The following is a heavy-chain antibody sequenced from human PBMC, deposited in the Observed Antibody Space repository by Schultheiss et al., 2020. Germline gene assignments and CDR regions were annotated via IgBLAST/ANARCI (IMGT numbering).Heavy chain of an antibody. D-gene: IGHD3-10*01. CDR2: IYLDDDN. Sequence: SGPTLAKPTQTLTLTCTFSGFSLSSSGVAVGWIRQPPGKALEWLALIYLDDDNRYSPSLKSRLIITKDTSKNQVVLRMMNMDPMDTATYYCAHSSGTVTTNYFDYCGEGAPVTVSS. J-gene: IGHJ4*02. CDR3: AHSSGTVTTNYFDY. V-gene: IGHV2-5*02. CDR1: GFSLSSSGVA.